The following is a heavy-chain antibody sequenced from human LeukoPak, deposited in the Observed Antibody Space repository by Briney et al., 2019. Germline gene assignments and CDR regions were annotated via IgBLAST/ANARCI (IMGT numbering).Heavy chain of an antibody. CDR2: VFFTGNT. V-gene: IGHV4-59*08. Sequence: SETLSLTCTVSGGSMSGAYWSWIRQPPGKGLEWIGYVFFTGNTNYNPSLGSRLTISVDTSRSQFSLKLYSVTAADTAVYYCARRGTSWYYFDYWGQGTLVTVSS. CDR1: GGSMSGAY. J-gene: IGHJ4*02. CDR3: ARRGTSWYYFDY. D-gene: IGHD6-13*01.